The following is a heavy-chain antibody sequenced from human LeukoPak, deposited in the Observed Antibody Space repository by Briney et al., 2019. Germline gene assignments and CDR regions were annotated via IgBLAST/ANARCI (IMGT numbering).Heavy chain of an antibody. D-gene: IGHD1-26*01. CDR1: GFTFSSYS. CDR2: ISSSSSYI. CDR3: ARDRGGSYAAFDY. V-gene: IGHV3-21*01. J-gene: IGHJ4*02. Sequence: GGSLRLSCAASGFTFSSYSMNWVRQAPGKGLEWVSSISSSSSYIHYADSVKGRFTISRDNAKNSLYLQMNSLRAEDTAVYYCARDRGGSYAAFDYWGQGTLVTISS.